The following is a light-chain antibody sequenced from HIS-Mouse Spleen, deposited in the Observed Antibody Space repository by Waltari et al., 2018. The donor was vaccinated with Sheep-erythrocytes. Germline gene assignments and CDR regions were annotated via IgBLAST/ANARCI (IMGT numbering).Light chain of an antibody. CDR2: EGS. CDR3: CSYAGSSTPWV. CDR1: SSDVGSYNL. V-gene: IGLV2-23*01. J-gene: IGLJ3*02. Sequence: QSALTQPASVSGSPGQSITISCTGTSSDVGSYNLVSWYQQHPGKSPKLMTYEGSKRPSWVSNRFSGAQSGNTASLTISGLQAEDEADYYCCSYAGSSTPWVFGGGTKLTVL.